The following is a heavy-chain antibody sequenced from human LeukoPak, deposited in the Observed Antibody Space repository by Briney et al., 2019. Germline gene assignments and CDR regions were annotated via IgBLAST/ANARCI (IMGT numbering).Heavy chain of an antibody. D-gene: IGHD3-3*01. CDR2: ITGTSNTI. V-gene: IGHV3-48*01. Sequence: GGSLRLSCAASGFTFSDYNINWVRQAPGKGREWVSYITGTSNTIHYADSVKGRFTISRDNAKNSLYLQMNSLRAEDTAVYYCAGGSYDFWSGPPYYYYYYMDVWGKGTTVTVSS. CDR3: AGGSYDFWSGPPYYYYYYMDV. CDR1: GFTFSDYN. J-gene: IGHJ6*03.